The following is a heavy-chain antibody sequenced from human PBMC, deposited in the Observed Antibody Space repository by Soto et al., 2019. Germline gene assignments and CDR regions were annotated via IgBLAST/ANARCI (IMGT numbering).Heavy chain of an antibody. D-gene: IGHD2-2*02. CDR3: ARVRGYTTTHYLDY. CDR2: INPSAGSS. CDR1: GYTFTNYY. V-gene: IGHV1-46*01. Sequence: GASLKVSCKASGYTFTNYYMYWVRQAPGQGLEWMGIINPSAGSSSYAQRFQGRVTMTWDTSTTTVYMELSSLRSEDTAVYYCARVRGYTTTHYLDYWGQGTLVTVSS. J-gene: IGHJ4*02.